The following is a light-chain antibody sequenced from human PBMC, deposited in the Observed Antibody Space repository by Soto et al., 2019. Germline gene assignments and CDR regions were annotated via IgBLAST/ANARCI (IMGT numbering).Light chain of an antibody. Sequence: IRLTQSPSSLSASIGDRVTIACRASQGISSYLAWYQQKPGKAPKLLIYGAFTLQSGVPSRFSGSGFGTEFTLTISSLQTEDFANYYCQQLNSYPSTFGGGTKVEIK. CDR2: GAF. J-gene: IGKJ4*01. CDR1: QGISSY. V-gene: IGKV1-9*01. CDR3: QQLNSYPST.